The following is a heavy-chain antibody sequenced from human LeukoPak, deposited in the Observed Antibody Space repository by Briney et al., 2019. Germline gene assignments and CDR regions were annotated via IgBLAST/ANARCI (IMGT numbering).Heavy chain of an antibody. CDR1: GGSISCSSYY. CDR2: IYYSGST. J-gene: IGHJ4*02. CDR3: ARTRYYYNSRSYGAPYYFDY. V-gene: IGHV4-39*01. Sequence: SETLSLTCTVSGGSISCSSYYWGWIRQPPGKGLEWIGSIYYSGSTYYNPSLKSRVTISVDTSKNQFSLKLSSVTAADTAVYYCARTRYYYNSRSYGAPYYFDYWGQGTLVTVSS. D-gene: IGHD3-10*01.